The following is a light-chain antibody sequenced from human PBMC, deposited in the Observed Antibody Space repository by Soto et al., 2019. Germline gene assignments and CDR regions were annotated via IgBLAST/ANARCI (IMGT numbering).Light chain of an antibody. J-gene: IGKJ1*01. Sequence: VVTQSPGTLSLSPGERATLSCRASQSVSSSYLAWYQQHPGQAPRLLIYGASSRATGIPDRFSGSGSGTHFPLTISRLEPEDFAVYYCQQYGSSPQTFGQGTKVDI. V-gene: IGKV3-20*01. CDR2: GAS. CDR3: QQYGSSPQT. CDR1: QSVSSSY.